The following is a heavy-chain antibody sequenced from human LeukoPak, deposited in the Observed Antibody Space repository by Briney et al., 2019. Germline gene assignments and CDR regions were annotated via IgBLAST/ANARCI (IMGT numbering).Heavy chain of an antibody. CDR1: GGSISGFY. CDR3: WRWFWGGKTFLFDH. D-gene: IGHD3-10*01. CDR2: IYYSGNT. J-gene: IGHJ4*02. V-gene: IGHV4-59*01. Sequence: SETLSLTCTVSGGSISGFYWSWIRQPPEKALEWIGYIYYSGNTHYNPSLKSRVTISVDTSKNQFSLKLSSVTAADTAVYYCWRWFWGGKTFLFDHWGQGTLVTVSS.